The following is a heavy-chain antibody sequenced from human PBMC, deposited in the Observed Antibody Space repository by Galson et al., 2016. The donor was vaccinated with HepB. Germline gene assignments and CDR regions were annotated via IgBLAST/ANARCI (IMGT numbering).Heavy chain of an antibody. J-gene: IGHJ4*02. CDR1: GFIVSSYW. CDR3: VKDFWGPTDY. V-gene: IGHV3-74*01. Sequence: SLRLSCAASGFIVSSYWMHWVRQVPGKGLVWVSRIDLNGTTINYADSVKGRFTISRDNAKNTLYLQMNSLGAEDTAVYYCVKDFWGPTDYWGQGTLVTVSS. CDR2: IDLNGTTI. D-gene: IGHD3-16*01.